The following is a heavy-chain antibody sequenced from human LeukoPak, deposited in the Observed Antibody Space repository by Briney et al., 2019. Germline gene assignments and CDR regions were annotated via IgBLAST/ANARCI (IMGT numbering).Heavy chain of an antibody. CDR1: GGSISSYY. V-gene: IGHV4-59*12. CDR2: IYYSGST. CDR3: ARAISVGELYFDY. Sequence: SETLSLTCTVSGGSISSYYWSWIRQPPGKGLEWIGYIYYSGSTNYNPSLKSRVTISVDKSKNQFSLKLSSVTAADTAVYYCARAISVGELYFDYWGQGTLVTVSS. D-gene: IGHD3-10*01. J-gene: IGHJ4*02.